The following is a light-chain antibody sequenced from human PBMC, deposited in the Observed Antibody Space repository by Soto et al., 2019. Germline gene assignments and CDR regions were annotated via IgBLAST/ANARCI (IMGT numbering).Light chain of an antibody. Sequence: EIGLTQSPATLSLSPGERATLSCRARQSVSSYLAWYQQKPGQAPRLLIYDASNRATGIPARFSGSGSGTDFTLTISSLEPEDFAVYYCQQRSNCSTTFGQGTRLEIK. CDR1: QSVSSY. CDR2: DAS. J-gene: IGKJ5*01. CDR3: QQRSNCSTT. V-gene: IGKV3-11*01.